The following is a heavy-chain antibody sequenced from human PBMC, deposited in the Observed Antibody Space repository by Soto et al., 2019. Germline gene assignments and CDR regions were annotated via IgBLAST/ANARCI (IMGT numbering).Heavy chain of an antibody. CDR1: GFVFEMHW. Sequence: VQLVESGGGLVQPGGSARLSCAASGFVFEMHWMHWVRQAPGQGLEWVSRISDDGTTIHYADSVKGRFTISRDNAQNTLFLEMTALRDEDTAVSYCVRGPRPSSIGTGAFWGQGSPVTVSS. CDR3: VRGPRPSSIGTGAF. J-gene: IGHJ4*02. D-gene: IGHD3-10*01. CDR2: ISDDGTTI. V-gene: IGHV3-74*01.